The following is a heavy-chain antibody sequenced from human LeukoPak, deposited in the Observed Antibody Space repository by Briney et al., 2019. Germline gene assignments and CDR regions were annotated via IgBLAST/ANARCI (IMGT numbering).Heavy chain of an antibody. Sequence: PSETLSLTCAVYGGSFSGYYWSWIRQPPGKGLEWIGEINHSGSTNYNPSLKSRVTISVDTSKNQFSLKLSSVTAADTAVYYCARDGPDPWELLQVVEVERFDYWGQGTLVTVSS. D-gene: IGHD1-26*01. J-gene: IGHJ4*02. CDR3: ARDGPDPWELLQVVEVERFDY. CDR1: GGSFSGYY. CDR2: INHSGST. V-gene: IGHV4-34*01.